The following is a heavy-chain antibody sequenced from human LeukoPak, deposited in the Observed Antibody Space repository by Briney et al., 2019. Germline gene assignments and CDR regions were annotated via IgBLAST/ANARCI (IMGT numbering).Heavy chain of an antibody. D-gene: IGHD3-16*01. V-gene: IGHV3-48*01. CDR3: ARDYTQYYYYYMDV. CDR2: IDTSSSTM. CDR1: GFTFSSYT. Sequence: GGSLRLSCAASGFTFSSYTMNWVRQALGKGLEWISFIDTSSSTMHYADSVKGRFTISRDNAKNSLYLQMNSLRAEDTAVYYCARDYTQYYYYYMDVWGKGTTVTVSS. J-gene: IGHJ6*03.